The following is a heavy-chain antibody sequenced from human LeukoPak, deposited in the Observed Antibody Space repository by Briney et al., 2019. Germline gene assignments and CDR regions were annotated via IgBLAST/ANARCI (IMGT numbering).Heavy chain of an antibody. J-gene: IGHJ4*02. CDR2: IYYSGST. CDR3: AREYSNYYFDY. V-gene: IGHV4-31*03. D-gene: IGHD4-11*01. Sequence: SETLSLTCTVSGGSISSGRYYWSWIRRHPGKGLEWIGYIYYSGSTYYNPSLKSRVTISVDTSKNQFSLKLSSVTAADTAVYYSAREYSNYYFDYWGQGTLVTVSS. CDR1: GGSISSGRYY.